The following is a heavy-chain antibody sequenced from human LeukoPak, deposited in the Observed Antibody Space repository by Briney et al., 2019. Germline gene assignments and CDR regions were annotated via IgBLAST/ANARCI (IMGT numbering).Heavy chain of an antibody. CDR1: GGSIRSYY. CDR3: ARDARYCSSTSCYYWFDP. D-gene: IGHD2-2*01. CDR2: IHYTGST. J-gene: IGHJ5*02. V-gene: IGHV4-59*12. Sequence: PSETLSLTCTVSGGSIRSYYWSWIRQPPGKGLEWIGYIHYTGSTNYNPSLKSRVTISVDTSKNQFSLQLSSVTATDTAVYYCARDARYCSSTSCYYWFDPWGQGTLVTVSS.